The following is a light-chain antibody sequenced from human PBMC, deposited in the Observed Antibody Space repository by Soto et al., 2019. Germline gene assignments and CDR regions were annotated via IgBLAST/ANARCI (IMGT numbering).Light chain of an antibody. CDR3: CSYAGTSTFV. Sequence: QSALTQPASVSGSPGQSITISCTGTSNDIGHYDLVSWFQHHPGKAPQVIIYQVTKRPSGVSDRFPGSRSGNTASLTISGLQTEDEADYYCCSYAGTSTFVFGIGTKLTVL. CDR2: QVT. CDR1: SNDIGHYDL. V-gene: IGLV2-23*02. J-gene: IGLJ1*01.